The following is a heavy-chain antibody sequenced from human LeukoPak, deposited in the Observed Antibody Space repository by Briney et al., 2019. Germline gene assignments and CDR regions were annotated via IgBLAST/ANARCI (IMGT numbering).Heavy chain of an antibody. CDR1: GDSVSSNSAA. CDR3: ARVRLLWFGELSPRYFDY. D-gene: IGHD3-10*01. Sequence: SQTLSLTCAISGDSVSSNSAAWNWTRQSPSRGLEWLGRTYYRSKWYNDYAASVKSRITINPDTSKNQFSLQLNSVTPEDTAVYYCARVRLLWFGELSPRYFDYWGQGTLVTVSS. CDR2: TYYRSKWYN. V-gene: IGHV6-1*01. J-gene: IGHJ4*02.